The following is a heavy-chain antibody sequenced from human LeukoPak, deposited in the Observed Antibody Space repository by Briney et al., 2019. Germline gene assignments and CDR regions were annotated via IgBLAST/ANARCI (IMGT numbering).Heavy chain of an antibody. V-gene: IGHV3-23*01. CDR1: GFTISSYA. Sequence: GGSLRLSCAASGFTISSYAMSWVRQAPGKGQEWVSAISGSGGSTYYADSVKGRFTISRDNSKNTLYLQMNSLRAEDTAVYYCARDSGSTVTTLDYWGQGTLVTVSS. J-gene: IGHJ4*02. D-gene: IGHD4-17*01. CDR2: ISGSGGST. CDR3: ARDSGSTVTTLDY.